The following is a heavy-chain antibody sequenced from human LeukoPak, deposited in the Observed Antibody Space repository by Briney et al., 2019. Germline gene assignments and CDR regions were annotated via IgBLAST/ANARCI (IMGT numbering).Heavy chain of an antibody. J-gene: IGHJ4*02. CDR1: GFTFKYAL. CDR3: TTDKREYDGHELTY. V-gene: IGHV3-15*01. CDR2: IRMTTEGGTA. Sequence: GGSLRLSCAASGFTFKYALISWVRQAPGKGLEWVGLIRMTTEGGTAEYAAPVKGRFTISRDDSKNTQYLQMNSLKAEDTAVYYCTTDKREYDGHELTYWGKRTLVSVSS. D-gene: IGHD2/OR15-2a*01.